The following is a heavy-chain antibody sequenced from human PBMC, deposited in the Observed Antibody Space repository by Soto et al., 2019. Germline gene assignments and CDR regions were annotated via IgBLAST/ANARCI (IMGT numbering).Heavy chain of an antibody. D-gene: IGHD3-3*01. V-gene: IGHV4-61*08. Sequence: SETLSLTCTVSGGSFKSGGYSWSWIRQPPGKGLEWIGYVYHTKRTSYIPSLKSRVSISMDTSKNQFSLNLDSVTAADTAVYFCARDFAYFDSWGQGTLVTVSS. CDR3: ARDFAYFDS. J-gene: IGHJ4*02. CDR1: GGSFKSGGYS. CDR2: VYHTKRT.